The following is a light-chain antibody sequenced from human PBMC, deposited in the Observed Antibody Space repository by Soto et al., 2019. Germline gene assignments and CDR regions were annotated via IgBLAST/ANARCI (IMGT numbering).Light chain of an antibody. V-gene: IGKV3-15*01. CDR2: DAS. Sequence: VMTQSPATLSVSSGESATLSCRASQSISNNLAWYQQKPGQAPRLLMYDASTRATGIPDRFSGSGSGAEFTLTISSLQSEDLAVYYCQQYNNWPRTFGQGTKV. J-gene: IGKJ1*01. CDR1: QSISNN. CDR3: QQYNNWPRT.